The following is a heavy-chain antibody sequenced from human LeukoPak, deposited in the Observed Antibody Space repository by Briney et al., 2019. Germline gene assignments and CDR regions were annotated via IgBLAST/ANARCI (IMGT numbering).Heavy chain of an antibody. Sequence: SETLSLTCAVYGVSFSGYYWSWIRQPPGKGLEWIGEINHSGSTNYNPSLKSRVTISVDTSKNQFSLKLSSVTAADTAVYYCAREPIAVAGPHYYYGMDVWGQGTTVTVSS. CDR3: AREPIAVAGPHYYYGMDV. CDR2: INHSGST. J-gene: IGHJ6*02. CDR1: GVSFSGYY. V-gene: IGHV4-34*01. D-gene: IGHD6-19*01.